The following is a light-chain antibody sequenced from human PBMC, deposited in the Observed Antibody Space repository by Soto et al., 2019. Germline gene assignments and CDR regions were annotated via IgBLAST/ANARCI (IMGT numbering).Light chain of an antibody. V-gene: IGKV3-20*01. CDR2: AAS. CDR1: QSVNSNS. CDR3: QQYGSSPLT. Sequence: EIVLTQSPGTLSLSPGERATLSCGASQSVNSNSLAWYQQTPGQAPRLLFYAASNRASNVPDRFSASGSGTDFTLTISRLEPEDFAVYHCQQYGSSPLTFGGGTKVEIK. J-gene: IGKJ4*01.